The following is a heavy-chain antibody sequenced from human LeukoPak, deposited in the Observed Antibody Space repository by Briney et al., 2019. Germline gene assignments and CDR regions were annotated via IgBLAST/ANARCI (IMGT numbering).Heavy chain of an antibody. CDR3: AKEISGYSGFGMDV. CDR2: ISGSGGST. D-gene: IGHD3-22*01. J-gene: IGHJ6*02. V-gene: IGHV3-23*01. CDR1: GFTFSSNP. Sequence: PGGSLRLSCAASGFTFSSNPMSWVRQAPGKGLEWVSGISGSGGSTYYADSVKGRFTISRDNSKNTLYLQMNSLRAEDTAVYYCAKEISGYSGFGMDVWGQGTTVTVSS.